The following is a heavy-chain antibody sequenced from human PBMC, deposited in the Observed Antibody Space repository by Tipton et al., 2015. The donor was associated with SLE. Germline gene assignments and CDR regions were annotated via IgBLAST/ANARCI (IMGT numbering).Heavy chain of an antibody. CDR2: INYSGTT. J-gene: IGHJ5*01. CDR1: GYSFTSYW. V-gene: IGHV4-59*12. CDR3: AGGKSYYDSSGYYHNYFYS. Sequence: SGPEVKKPGESLKISCKGSGYSFTSYWIGWIRQPPGKGLEWIGNINYSGTTNYNPSLKSRVTISVDTSKNQFSLRLSPVTAADTAVYYCAGGKSYYDSSGYYHNYFYSWGQGTLVTVSS. D-gene: IGHD3-22*01.